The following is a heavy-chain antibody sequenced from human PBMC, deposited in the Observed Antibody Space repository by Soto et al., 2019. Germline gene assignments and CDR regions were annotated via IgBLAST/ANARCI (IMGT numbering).Heavy chain of an antibody. V-gene: IGHV3-30*03. CDR1: GFTFSSYG. J-gene: IGHJ4*02. CDR2: ISYDGSNK. D-gene: IGHD1-26*01. CDR3: ARSPYSVSYLAYFDY. Sequence: QVQLVESGGGVVQPGRSLRLSCAASGFTFSSYGMHWVRQAPGKGLEWVAVISYDGSNKYYADSVKGRFTISRDNSKYTLYLQMNSLRAEDTAVYYCARSPYSVSYLAYFDYWGQGTLVPVSS.